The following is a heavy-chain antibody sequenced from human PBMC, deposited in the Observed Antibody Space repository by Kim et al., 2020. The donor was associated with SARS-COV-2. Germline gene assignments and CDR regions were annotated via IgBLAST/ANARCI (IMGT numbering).Heavy chain of an antibody. CDR1: GDSVSSNSVA. CDR3: VREGYYFDY. CDR2: TYYRSKWYN. J-gene: IGHJ4*02. D-gene: IGHD3-16*01. Sequence: SQTLSLTCAISGDSVSSNSVAWTWIRQSPSRGLEWLGKTYYRSKWYNDYAVSVKSRITINPDTSKNQFSLQLNSVTPEDTAVYYCVREGYYFDYWGQGTLVTVSS. V-gene: IGHV6-1*01.